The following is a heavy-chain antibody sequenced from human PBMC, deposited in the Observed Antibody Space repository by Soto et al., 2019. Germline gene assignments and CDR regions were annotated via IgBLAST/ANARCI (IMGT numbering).Heavy chain of an antibody. CDR3: ARASEPTAFDY. V-gene: IGHV3-33*01. CDR1: AFTFSRYG. CDR2: IWYDGSKQ. D-gene: IGHD1-1*01. J-gene: IGHJ4*02. Sequence: QVQLVESGGGVVQPGRSLRLSCAASAFTFSRYGMHWVRQAPGKELEWVAVIWYDGSKQYYADSVKGRFTISRDNSRNTLYLQMNSLTADDTAVYYCARASEPTAFDYWGQGTLVTVSS.